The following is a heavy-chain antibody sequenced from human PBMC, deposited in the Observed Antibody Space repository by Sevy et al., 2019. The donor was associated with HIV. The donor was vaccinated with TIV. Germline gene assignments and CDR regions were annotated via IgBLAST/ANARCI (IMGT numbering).Heavy chain of an antibody. CDR1: GFTFSSYA. Sequence: QLGGPLRLSCAASGFTFSSYAIHWVRQTPGKGLEWVAVISYDGNNKYYADSVKGRFTVSRDNSKNTLYAQMNSLRAEDTAVYYCAKDHNLWSEGGFLHHWGQGTLVTVSS. J-gene: IGHJ1*01. V-gene: IGHV3-30*18. D-gene: IGHD3-10*01. CDR3: AKDHNLWSEGGFLHH. CDR2: ISYDGNNK.